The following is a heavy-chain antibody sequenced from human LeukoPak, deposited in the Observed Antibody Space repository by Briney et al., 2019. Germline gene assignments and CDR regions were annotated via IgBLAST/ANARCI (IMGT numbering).Heavy chain of an antibody. CDR3: ARHCSSTSCYLHDAFDI. D-gene: IGHD2-2*01. Sequence: ASVKVSCKASGYTFTSYGISWVRQAPGQGLEWMGWISAYNGNTNYAQKLQGRVTMTTDTSTSTAYMELRSLRSDDTAAYYCARHCSSTSCYLHDAFDIWGQGTMVTVSS. J-gene: IGHJ3*02. CDR1: GYTFTSYG. V-gene: IGHV1-18*01. CDR2: ISAYNGNT.